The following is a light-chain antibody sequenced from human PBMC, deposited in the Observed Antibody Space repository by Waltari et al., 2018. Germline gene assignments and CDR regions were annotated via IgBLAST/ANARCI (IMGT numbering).Light chain of an antibody. CDR3: QHYVRLPVT. CDR2: GAS. J-gene: IGKJ1*01. Sequence: EIVLTQSPVTLSLSPGERATLSCRASQSVGRALAWYQQKPGQAPRLLIYGASIRATGIPDRFSGSGSGTDFSLTINRLEPEDFPVYYCQHYVRLPVTFGQGTKVEMK. CDR1: QSVGRA. V-gene: IGKV3-20*01.